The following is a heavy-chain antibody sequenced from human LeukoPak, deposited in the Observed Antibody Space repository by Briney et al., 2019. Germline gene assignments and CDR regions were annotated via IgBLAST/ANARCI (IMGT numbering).Heavy chain of an antibody. CDR2: IFYAGST. CDR1: GGSIRSYY. Sequence: SETLSLTCTVSGGSIRSYYWSWIRQPPGKGLEWIGYIFYAGSTTYNPSLKSRVTISIDTSKNQFSLKLSSVTAADTAVYYCARITGISTPFDYWGQGTLVTVSS. CDR3: ARITGISTPFDY. J-gene: IGHJ4*02. V-gene: IGHV4-59*08. D-gene: IGHD1-1*01.